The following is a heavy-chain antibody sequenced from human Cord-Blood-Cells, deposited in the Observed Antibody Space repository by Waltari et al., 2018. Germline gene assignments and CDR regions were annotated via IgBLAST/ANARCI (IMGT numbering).Heavy chain of an antibody. V-gene: IGHV1-69*06. CDR1: GGTFSSYA. CDR3: AGRGGPGGVIDYFDY. Sequence: QVQLVQSGAEVKKPGSSVKVSCKASGGTFSSYAISWVRQAPGQGLEWMGGIIPIFGTANYAKKFKGRVTITAENSTSTAYMALSSLGSGDTAVYYWAGRGGPGGVIDYFDYWGQGTLVTVSS. D-gene: IGHD3-16*02. J-gene: IGHJ4*02. CDR2: IIPIFGTA.